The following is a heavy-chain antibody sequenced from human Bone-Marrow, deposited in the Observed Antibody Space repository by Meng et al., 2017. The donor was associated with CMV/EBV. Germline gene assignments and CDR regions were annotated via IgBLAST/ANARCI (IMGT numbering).Heavy chain of an antibody. CDR3: ARGYAFITMVRGVIPYFDY. Sequence: ASVKVSCKASGYTFTGYHMHWVRQAPGQGLEWMGWINPKSGVTNYAQNFQGRVTMTRDTSISTAYMELSRLRSDDTAVYYCARGYAFITMVRGVIPYFDYWGQGTLVTVSS. CDR2: INPKSGVT. V-gene: IGHV1-2*02. CDR1: GYTFTGYH. D-gene: IGHD3-10*01. J-gene: IGHJ4*02.